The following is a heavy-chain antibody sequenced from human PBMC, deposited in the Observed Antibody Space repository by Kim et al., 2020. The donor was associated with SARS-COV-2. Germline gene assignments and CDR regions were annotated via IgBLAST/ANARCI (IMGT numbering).Heavy chain of an antibody. D-gene: IGHD3-10*01. CDR3: ARHVYLSHGSGSYYTHPTDAFDI. CDR1: GYSFTSYW. Sequence: GESLKISCKGSGYSFTSYWIGWVRQMPGKGLEWMGIIYPGDSDTRYSPSFQGQVTISADKSISTAYLQWSSLKASDTAMYYCARHVYLSHGSGSYYTHPTDAFDIWGQGTMVTVSS. V-gene: IGHV5-51*01. J-gene: IGHJ3*02. CDR2: IYPGDSDT.